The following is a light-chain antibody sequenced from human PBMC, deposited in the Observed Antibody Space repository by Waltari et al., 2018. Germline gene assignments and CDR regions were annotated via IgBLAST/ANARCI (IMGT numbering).Light chain of an antibody. CDR3: QQYVSSPIT. CDR2: GAS. Sequence: EIVLTQSPGTLSLSPGERATLSCRASKSVSSSYLTWYQQKPGQAPRLLLYGASSRATGIPDRFSGSGSGTDLTLTISRLEPEDFAVYYCQQYVSSPITFGQGTRLDIK. J-gene: IGKJ5*01. V-gene: IGKV3-20*01. CDR1: KSVSSSY.